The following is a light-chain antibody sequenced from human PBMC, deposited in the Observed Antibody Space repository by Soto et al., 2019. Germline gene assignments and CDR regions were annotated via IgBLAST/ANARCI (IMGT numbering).Light chain of an antibody. CDR2: GTS. CDR1: QNISRS. J-gene: IGKJ1*01. Sequence: EKEVTQSLVTLSVSQGERATLSCRASQNISRSLAWYQQKPGQGPSLLIYGTSTRAGGVPARFSGGGSGTEFTLTITSLQSEDFAVYYCHQYNSWPRTFGQGANVDI. V-gene: IGKV3-15*01. CDR3: HQYNSWPRT.